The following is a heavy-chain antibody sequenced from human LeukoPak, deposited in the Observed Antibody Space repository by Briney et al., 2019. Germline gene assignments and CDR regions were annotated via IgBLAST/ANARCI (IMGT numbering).Heavy chain of an antibody. Sequence: GGSLRLSCAASGFTFSNAWMSWVRQAPGKGREWVGRIKSKTDGGTTDYAAPVKGRFTISRDDSKNTLYLQMNSLKTEDTAVYYCTTDYDPWLTTAHFDYWGQGTLVTVSS. CDR2: IKSKTDGGTT. CDR3: TTDYDPWLTTAHFDY. J-gene: IGHJ4*02. D-gene: IGHD3-3*01. CDR1: GFTFSNAW. V-gene: IGHV3-15*01.